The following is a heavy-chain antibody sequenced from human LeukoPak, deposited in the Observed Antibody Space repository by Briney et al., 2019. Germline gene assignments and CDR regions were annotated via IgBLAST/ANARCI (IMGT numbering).Heavy chain of an antibody. CDR1: GGSISGYY. Sequence: SGTLSLTCTVSGGSISGYYWSWIRQPPGKALEWIGYIYSSGSTNYSPSLKSRITISRDTSKNQLSLKLTSVTAADTAVYYCARHRGCSGGTCYRHFDPWGQGTLVTVSS. V-gene: IGHV4-59*08. CDR3: ARHRGCSGGTCYRHFDP. D-gene: IGHD2-15*01. CDR2: IYSSGST. J-gene: IGHJ5*02.